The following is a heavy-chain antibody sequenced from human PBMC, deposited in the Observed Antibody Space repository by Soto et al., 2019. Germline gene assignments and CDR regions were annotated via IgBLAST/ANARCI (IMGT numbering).Heavy chain of an antibody. CDR3: ARDFDNEGGSSSSWYSH. CDR2: ISSSSSYI. V-gene: IGHV3-21*01. J-gene: IGHJ4*02. D-gene: IGHD6-13*01. Sequence: GGSLRLSCAASGFTFSSYSMNWVRQAPGKGLEWVSSISSSSSYIYYADSVKGRFTISRDNAKNSLYLQMSSLRAEDTAVYYCARDFDNEGGSSSSWYSHWGQGTLVTVSS. CDR1: GFTFSSYS.